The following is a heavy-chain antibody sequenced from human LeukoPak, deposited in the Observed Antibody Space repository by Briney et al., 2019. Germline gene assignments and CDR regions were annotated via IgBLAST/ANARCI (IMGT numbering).Heavy chain of an antibody. J-gene: IGHJ2*01. Sequence: SETLSLTCTVSGGSISSSSYYWGWIRQPPGKSLEYIGYIYYSGNTNYNPSLKSRVTISVDTSKNQFSLKLTSVTTADTAFYFCARGPTRDWFFDLWGRGTLVTVSS. CDR2: IYYSGNT. CDR3: ARGPTRDWFFDL. CDR1: GGSISSSSYY. V-gene: IGHV4-61*05.